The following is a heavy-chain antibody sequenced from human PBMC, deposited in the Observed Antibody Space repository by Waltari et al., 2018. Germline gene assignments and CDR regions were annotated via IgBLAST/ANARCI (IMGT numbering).Heavy chain of an antibody. Sequence: QAQLVQSGAEVKKPGASVEVSCKASGYTFTSYGISWVRQAPGQGLEWMGWIHTSNINTNYAQKFQGRLTMTTDSSTTTAYMELRSLRSDDAAVYYCVRDKDDFWSDYYNWFDLWGQGTLVTVS. V-gene: IGHV1-18*01. J-gene: IGHJ5*02. CDR3: VRDKDDFWSDYYNWFDL. CDR1: GYTFTSYG. D-gene: IGHD3-3*01. CDR2: IHTSNINT.